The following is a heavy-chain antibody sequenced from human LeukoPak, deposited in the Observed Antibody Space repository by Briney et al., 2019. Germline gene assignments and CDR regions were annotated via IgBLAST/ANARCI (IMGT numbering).Heavy chain of an antibody. Sequence: GRSLRLSCAASGFTFSSYAMHWVRQDPGKGLVWVSRISSDASITSYADPGKGRFTISRDNAKNTLYLQMNSLRAEDTALYYCATSARTYIGSSLDYWGQGTLVTVSS. CDR1: GFTFSSYA. CDR2: ISSDASIT. CDR3: ATSARTYIGSSLDY. V-gene: IGHV3-74*01. J-gene: IGHJ4*02. D-gene: IGHD2-15*01.